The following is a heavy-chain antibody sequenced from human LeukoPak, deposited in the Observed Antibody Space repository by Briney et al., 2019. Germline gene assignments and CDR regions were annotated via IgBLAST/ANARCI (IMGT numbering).Heavy chain of an antibody. V-gene: IGHV3-21*01. CDR2: ITTSSTYT. D-gene: IGHD1-26*01. CDR3: ARDPYSGTYGNTYYYYMDV. Sequence: GGSLRLSCEASGFSFSSYNMDWVRQTPGKGLEWISSITTSSTYTFYADSVKGRFTISRDNARNSLYLQMNSLRVEDTAVYYCARDPYSGTYGNTYYYYMDVWGKGTTVTVSS. J-gene: IGHJ6*03. CDR1: GFSFSSYN.